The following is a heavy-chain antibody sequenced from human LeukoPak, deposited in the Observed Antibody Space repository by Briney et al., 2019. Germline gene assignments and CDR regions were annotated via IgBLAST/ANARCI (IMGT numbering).Heavy chain of an antibody. CDR2: INPNSGGT. V-gene: IGHV1-2*04. D-gene: IGHD3-3*01. Sequence: ASVKVSCKASGYTFTGYYMHWVRLAPGQGLEWMGWINPNSGGTNYAQKFQGWVTMTRDTSISTAYMELSRLRSDDTAVYYCARAGNPEYDSEPDVWGQGTTVTVSS. J-gene: IGHJ6*02. CDR1: GYTFTGYY. CDR3: ARAGNPEYDSEPDV.